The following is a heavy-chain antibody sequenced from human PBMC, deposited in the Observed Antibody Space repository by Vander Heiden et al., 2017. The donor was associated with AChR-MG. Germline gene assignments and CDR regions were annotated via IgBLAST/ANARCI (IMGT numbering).Heavy chain of an antibody. D-gene: IGHD2-8*02. CDR1: GGSITSGGFR. Sequence: QVQLQESGPGLVKPSQTLSLTCTVSGGSITSGGFRWRWLRQHPGKGLEYIGYIYDSGSTYYNPSLKSRITISVDTSKNQFSLQLNSVTAADTAVYYCARTFPALVVFDNWGQGTLVTVSS. J-gene: IGHJ4*02. V-gene: IGHV4-31*03. CDR3: ARTFPALVVFDN. CDR2: IYDSGST.